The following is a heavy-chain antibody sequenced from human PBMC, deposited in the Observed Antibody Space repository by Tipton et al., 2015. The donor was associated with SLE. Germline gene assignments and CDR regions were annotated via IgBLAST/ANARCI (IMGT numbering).Heavy chain of an antibody. Sequence: GSLRLSCAASGFTFSSYEMNWVRQAPGKGLEWVSYISSSGSTIYYADSVKGRFTISRDNAKNSLYLQMNSLRAEDTAVYYYARDDFWSGTYYYYYMDVWGKGTTVTVSS. V-gene: IGHV3-48*03. CDR1: GFTFSSYE. J-gene: IGHJ6*03. CDR3: ARDDFWSGTYYYYYMDV. CDR2: ISSSGSTI. D-gene: IGHD3-3*01.